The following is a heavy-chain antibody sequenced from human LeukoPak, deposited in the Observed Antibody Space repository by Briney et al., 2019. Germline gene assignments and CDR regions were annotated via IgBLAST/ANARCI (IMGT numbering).Heavy chain of an antibody. CDR3: ARNDYGDYYYHYYMDV. CDR2: IYYSGST. Sequence: PSETLSLTCTVSGGSISSSSYYWGWIRQPPGKGLEWIGSIYYSGSTYYNPSLKSRVTISVDTSKNQFSLKLSSVTAADTAVYYCARNDYGDYYYHYYMDVWGKGTTVTVSS. J-gene: IGHJ6*03. D-gene: IGHD4-17*01. V-gene: IGHV4-39*01. CDR1: GGSISSSSYY.